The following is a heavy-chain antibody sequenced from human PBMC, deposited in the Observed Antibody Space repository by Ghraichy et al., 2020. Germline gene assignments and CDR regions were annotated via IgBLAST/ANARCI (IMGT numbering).Heavy chain of an antibody. CDR3: ARDYSPGYSYGYWPSLDY. Sequence: GESLNISCAASGFTFSSYAMHWVRQAPGKGLEWVAVISYDGSNKYYADSVKGRFTISRDNSKNTLYLQMNSLRAEDTAVYYCARDYSPGYSYGYWPSLDYWGQGTLVTVSS. D-gene: IGHD5-18*01. CDR2: ISYDGSNK. J-gene: IGHJ4*02. CDR1: GFTFSSYA. V-gene: IGHV3-30*04.